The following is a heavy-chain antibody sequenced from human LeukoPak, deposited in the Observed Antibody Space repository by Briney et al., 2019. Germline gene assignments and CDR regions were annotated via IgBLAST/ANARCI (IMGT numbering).Heavy chain of an antibody. CDR2: ISSSGSPI. J-gene: IGHJ4*02. CDR1: GFTFSSYG. V-gene: IGHV3-48*01. CDR3: TREGILAGVDY. D-gene: IGHD6-13*01. Sequence: GGSLRLSCAASGFTFSSYGMNWVRQAPGKGLEWVSYISSSGSPIYYADSVKGRFTISRDNAKNSLYLQMNSLRAEDTAVYYCTREGILAGVDYWGQGTLVTVSS.